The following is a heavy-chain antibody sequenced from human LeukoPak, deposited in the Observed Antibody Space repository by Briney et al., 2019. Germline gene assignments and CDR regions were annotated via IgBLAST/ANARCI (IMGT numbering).Heavy chain of an antibody. Sequence: GGSLRLSCAASGFTFRSYATSGVRQAPGRGLEWGSAITGSGGTTYYSDSVKGRFTISRDNSKNTLYLQMNTLRAEDTAVYYCARRYYDSSGYGFDYWGQGALVTVSS. J-gene: IGHJ4*02. CDR3: ARRYYDSSGYGFDY. CDR1: GFTFRSYA. V-gene: IGHV3-23*01. CDR2: ITGSGGTT. D-gene: IGHD3-22*01.